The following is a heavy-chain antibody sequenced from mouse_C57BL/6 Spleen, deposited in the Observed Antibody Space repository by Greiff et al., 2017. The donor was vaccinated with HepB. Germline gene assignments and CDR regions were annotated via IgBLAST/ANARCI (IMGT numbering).Heavy chain of an antibody. CDR2: ISSGSSTI. CDR1: GFTFSDYG. Sequence: EVQGVESGGGLVKPGGSLKLSCAASGFTFSDYGMHWVRQAPEKGLEWVAYISSGSSTIYYADTVKGRFTISRDNAKNTLFLQMTSLWSEDTAMYYCARGGRGASYYAMDYWGQGTSVTVSS. CDR3: ARGGRGASYYAMDY. J-gene: IGHJ4*01. D-gene: IGHD3-3*01. V-gene: IGHV5-17*01.